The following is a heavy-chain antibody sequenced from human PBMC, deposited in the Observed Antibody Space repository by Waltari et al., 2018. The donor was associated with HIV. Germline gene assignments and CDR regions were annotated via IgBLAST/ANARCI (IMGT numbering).Heavy chain of an antibody. CDR3: AKDADGDYYFDY. CDR1: GFTFSSYA. CDR2: ISGSGGRK. V-gene: IGHV3-23*01. D-gene: IGHD4-17*01. Sequence: EVQLLESGGGLVQPGGSLRLSCAASGFTFSSYAMSWVRQAPGKGLEWVSAISGSGGRKYYADSVKGRFTISRDKSKNTLYLQMNSLRAEDTAVYYCAKDADGDYYFDYWGQGTLVTVSS. J-gene: IGHJ4*02.